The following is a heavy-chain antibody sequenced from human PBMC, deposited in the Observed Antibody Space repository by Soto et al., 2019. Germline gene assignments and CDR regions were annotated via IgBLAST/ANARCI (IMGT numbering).Heavy chain of an antibody. CDR3: AKDLYGYSYGCAFDI. V-gene: IGHV3-23*01. CDR2: ISGSGGST. CDR1: GFTFSSYA. D-gene: IGHD5-18*01. Sequence: GGSLRLSCAASGFTFSSYAMSWVPQAPGKGLEWVSAISGSGGSTYYADSVKGRFTISRDNSKNTLYLQMNSLRVEDTAVYYCAKDLYGYSYGCAFDIWGQGTMVTVSS. J-gene: IGHJ3*02.